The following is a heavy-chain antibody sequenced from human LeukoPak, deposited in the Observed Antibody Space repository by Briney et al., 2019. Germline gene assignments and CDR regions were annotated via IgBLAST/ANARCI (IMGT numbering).Heavy chain of an antibody. CDR2: ISRSSSYI. J-gene: IGHJ4*02. CDR3: ATTWFGELFRFDY. D-gene: IGHD3-10*01. V-gene: IGHV3-21*01. Sequence: GGSLRLSCAASGFTFSGYSMNWVRQAPGKGLEWVSSISRSSSYIYYADSVKGRFIISRDNAKNSLYLQMNSLRAEDTAVYYCATTWFGELFRFDYWGQGTLVTVSS. CDR1: GFTFSGYS.